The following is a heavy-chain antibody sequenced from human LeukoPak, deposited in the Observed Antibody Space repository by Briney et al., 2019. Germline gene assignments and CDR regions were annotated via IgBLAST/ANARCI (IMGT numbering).Heavy chain of an antibody. CDR1: GFAFSNFA. J-gene: IGHJ4*02. V-gene: IGHV3-30*03. Sequence: PGGSLRLSCAASGFAFSNFAMHWVRQAPGKGLEWVAAVSYEGTIKYYSDSAKGRFTISRDNSKNTLYLQMNSLRAEDTAVYYCARVRSSSPRFDYWGQGTLVTVSS. CDR3: ARVRSSSPRFDY. CDR2: VSYEGTIK. D-gene: IGHD6-6*01.